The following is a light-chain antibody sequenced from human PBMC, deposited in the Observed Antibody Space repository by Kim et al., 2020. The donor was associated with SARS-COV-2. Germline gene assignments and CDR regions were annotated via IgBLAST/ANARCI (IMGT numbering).Light chain of an antibody. CDR3: QQYGSSPLT. Sequence: LSPGERATLSCRASQSVSSSYLAWYQQKPGQAPRLLIYRASSRATGISDRFSGSGSGTDFSLTISGLEPEDSAVFYCQQYGSSPLTFGGGTKVEIK. CDR2: RAS. CDR1: QSVSSSY. J-gene: IGKJ4*01. V-gene: IGKV3-20*01.